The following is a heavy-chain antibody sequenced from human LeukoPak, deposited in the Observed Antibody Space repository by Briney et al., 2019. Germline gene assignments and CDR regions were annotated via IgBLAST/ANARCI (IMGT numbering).Heavy chain of an antibody. CDR1: GYSISSGYY. CDR2: ISHSGST. J-gene: IGHJ5*02. D-gene: IGHD1-14*01. Sequence: SETLSLTCTVSGYSISSGYYWGWIRQPPGQGLGRIGSISHSGSTYYTPSLKSRVTISVDTSKNQFSLKMRSVNAADTAVYYCARVTSRLGWFDPWGQGTLVTVSS. V-gene: IGHV4-38-2*02. CDR3: ARVTSRLGWFDP.